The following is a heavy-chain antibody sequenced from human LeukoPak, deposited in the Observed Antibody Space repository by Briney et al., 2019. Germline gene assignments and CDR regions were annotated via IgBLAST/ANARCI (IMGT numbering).Heavy chain of an antibody. V-gene: IGHV1-8*01. J-gene: IGHJ4*02. CDR1: GYTFTSYD. D-gene: IGHD3-10*01. Sequence: ASVKVSCKASGYTFTSYDINWMRQATGQGLEWMGWMNPNSGNTGYAQKFQGRVTMTRNTSISTAYMELSSLRSEDTAVYYCARDSVWFGELFGYWGQGTLVTVSS. CDR3: ARDSVWFGELFGY. CDR2: MNPNSGNT.